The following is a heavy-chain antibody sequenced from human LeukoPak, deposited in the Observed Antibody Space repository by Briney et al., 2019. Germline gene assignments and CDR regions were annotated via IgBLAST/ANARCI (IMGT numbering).Heavy chain of an antibody. J-gene: IGHJ4*02. V-gene: IGHV1-69*13. CDR2: IIPIFGTA. CDR1: GGTFSSYA. CDR3: ARAPYCGGDCYSYYFDY. D-gene: IGHD2-21*02. Sequence: ASVKVSCKASGGTFSSYATSWVRQAPGQGLEWMGGIIPIFGTANYAQKFQGRVTITADESTSTAYMELSSLRSEDTAVYYCARAPYCGGDCYSYYFDYWGQGTLVTVSS.